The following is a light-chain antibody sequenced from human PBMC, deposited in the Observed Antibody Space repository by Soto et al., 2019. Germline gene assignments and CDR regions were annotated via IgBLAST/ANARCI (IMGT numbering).Light chain of an antibody. J-gene: IGLJ2*01. CDR1: SSNIGGNS. CDR2: SDD. Sequence: QSVLTQPPSASGTPGQRVTISCSGSSSNIGGNSVNWYQHLPGTAPKILMYSDDERPSGVPDRFSGSKSGTSASLAISGLQSEHEADYYCAAWDDNLNGPVFGGGTKLTVL. V-gene: IGLV1-44*01. CDR3: AAWDDNLNGPV.